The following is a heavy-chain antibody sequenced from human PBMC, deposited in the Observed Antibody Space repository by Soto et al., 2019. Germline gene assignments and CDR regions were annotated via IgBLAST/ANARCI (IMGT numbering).Heavy chain of an antibody. CDR2: ISTYNGNT. J-gene: IGHJ4*02. V-gene: IGHV1-18*01. CDR1: GYTFTNFG. Sequence: ASVQVSCKTSGYTFTNFGISWVRQAPGQGLEWMGWISTYNGNTKSAQMLQGRVIMTTDTSTSTVYMELRSLRSDDTAVYYCAREYCTEGVCYGVDYWGQGTLVTVSS. D-gene: IGHD2-8*01. CDR3: AREYCTEGVCYGVDY.